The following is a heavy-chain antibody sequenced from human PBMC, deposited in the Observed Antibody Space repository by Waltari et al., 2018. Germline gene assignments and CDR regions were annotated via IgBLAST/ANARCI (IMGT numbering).Heavy chain of an antibody. CDR1: GGTFSSYA. D-gene: IGHD5-12*01. CDR3: ARAGMATSMGSDY. CDR2: IIPIFGTA. V-gene: IGHV1-69*13. J-gene: IGHJ4*02. Sequence: QVQLVQSGAEVKQPGSSVKVSCKASGGTFSSYAIRGVRQAPGQGIEWMGGIIPIFGTANYAQKFQGRVTITADESTSKAYMELSSLRSEDTAVYYCARAGMATSMGSDYWGQGTLVTVSS.